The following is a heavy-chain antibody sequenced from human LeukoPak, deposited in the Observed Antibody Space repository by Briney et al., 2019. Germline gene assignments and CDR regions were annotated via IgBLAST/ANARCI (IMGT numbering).Heavy chain of an antibody. Sequence: SETLSLTCTVSGGSLRTYFWSWIRQPPGKRLECIGYIYTSGSTNYNPSLKSRVTISADTSKNQFSLRLTSVTAADTAVYYCARLSGGYLDPWGQGTLVTVSS. CDR3: ARLSGGYLDP. CDR1: GGSLRTYF. D-gene: IGHD1-1*01. J-gene: IGHJ5*02. CDR2: IYTSGST. V-gene: IGHV4-4*09.